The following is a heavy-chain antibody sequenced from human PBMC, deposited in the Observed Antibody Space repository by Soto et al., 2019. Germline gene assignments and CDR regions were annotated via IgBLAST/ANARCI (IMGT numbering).Heavy chain of an antibody. D-gene: IGHD2-2*01. V-gene: IGHV1-8*01. Sequence: ASVKVSCKASGYTFTSYDINWVRQATGQGLEWMGWMNPNSGNTGYAQKFQGRVTMTRNTSISTAYMELSSLRSEDTAVYYCARGYCSSTSCYYYYYYYGMDVWGKETTVTVSS. CDR2: MNPNSGNT. J-gene: IGHJ6*04. CDR1: GYTFTSYD. CDR3: ARGYCSSTSCYYYYYYYGMDV.